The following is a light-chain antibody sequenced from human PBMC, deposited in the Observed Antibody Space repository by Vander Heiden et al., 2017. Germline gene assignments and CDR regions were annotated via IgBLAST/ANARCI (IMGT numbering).Light chain of an antibody. V-gene: IGKV3-20*01. CDR2: GAS. Sequence: EIVLTQSPGTLSLSPGERATLSCRASQRVRSSYLAWYQQKPGQAPRLLIYGASSRATGIPDRFSGSGSGTDFTLTISRLEPEDFAVYYCQQYGSSRPWTFGQGTKVEIK. J-gene: IGKJ1*01. CDR1: QRVRSSY. CDR3: QQYGSSRPWT.